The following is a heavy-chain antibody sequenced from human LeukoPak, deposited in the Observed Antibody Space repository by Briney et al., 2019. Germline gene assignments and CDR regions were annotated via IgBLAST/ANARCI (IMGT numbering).Heavy chain of an antibody. D-gene: IGHD3-22*01. CDR3: ARDYYYDSSGYRYYYGMDV. CDR2: INPNSGGT. CDR1: GYTFTGYY. Sequence: GASVKVSCKASGYTFTGYYMRWVRPAPGQGLEWMGWINPNSGGTNYAQKFQGRVTMTRDTSISTAYMELSRLRSDDTAVYYCARDYYYDSSGYRYYYGMDVWGQGTTVTVSS. V-gene: IGHV1-2*02. J-gene: IGHJ6*02.